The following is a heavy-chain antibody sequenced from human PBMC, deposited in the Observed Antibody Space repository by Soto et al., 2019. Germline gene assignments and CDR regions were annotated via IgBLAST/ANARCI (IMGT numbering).Heavy chain of an antibody. CDR1: GGCISSYY. V-gene: IGHV4-4*07. CDR3: ARMGYGTSYTGGYYLFDH. Sequence: SETLSLTCTVSGGCISSYYWNWMRQPAGKGLEWIRRIYTPGVTNYNPSLKSRVTMSVGTSKNQFSLRLDSVTAADSAVYYCARMGYGTSYTGGYYLFDHWGQRTLVTVSS. J-gene: IGHJ5*02. D-gene: IGHD2-8*02. CDR2: IYTPGVT.